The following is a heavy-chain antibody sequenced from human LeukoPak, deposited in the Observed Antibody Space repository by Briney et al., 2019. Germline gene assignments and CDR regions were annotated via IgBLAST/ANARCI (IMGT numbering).Heavy chain of an antibody. J-gene: IGHJ6*03. D-gene: IGHD5-12*01. CDR2: ISSTSGYI. V-gene: IGHV3-21*01. Sequence: GGSLRLSCAASGFTFSDYYMTWVRQAPGRGLEWVSSISSTSGYIYYADSVKGRSTISRGNAENSLYLQMNSLRAEDTAVYYCARVRGGYDYGCGPMDVWGKGTTVTVSS. CDR1: GFTFSDYY. CDR3: ARVRGGYDYGCGPMDV.